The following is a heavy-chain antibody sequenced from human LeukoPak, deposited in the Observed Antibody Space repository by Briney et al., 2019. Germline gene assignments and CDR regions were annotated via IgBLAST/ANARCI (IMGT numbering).Heavy chain of an antibody. J-gene: IGHJ4*02. CDR3: ARGAGWYDY. D-gene: IGHD6-19*01. CDR2: LYDTGST. V-gene: IGHV4-61*01. CDR1: GDSVSSGHYY. Sequence: SETLSLTCNVSGDSVSSGHYYWNWIRQAPGKGLEWIGYLYDTGSTNYNASLKSRVTISRDTSKNQFSLKLNSVTAADTAVYYCARGAGWYDYWGQGTLVTVSS.